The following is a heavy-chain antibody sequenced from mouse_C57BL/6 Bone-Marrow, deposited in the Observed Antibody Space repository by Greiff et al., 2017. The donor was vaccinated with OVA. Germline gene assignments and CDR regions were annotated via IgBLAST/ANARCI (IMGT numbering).Heavy chain of an antibody. Sequence: QVPLQQSGTELVKPGASVKLSCKASGYTFTSYWMHWVKQRPGQGLEWLGNINPSNGGTNYNEKFKSKATLTVDKSSSTAYMQLSSLTSEDSAVYYGARKAYYSNYGGFAYWGQGTLVTVSA. D-gene: IGHD2-5*01. J-gene: IGHJ3*01. V-gene: IGHV1-53*01. CDR1: GYTFTSYW. CDR3: ARKAYYSNYGGFAY. CDR2: INPSNGGT.